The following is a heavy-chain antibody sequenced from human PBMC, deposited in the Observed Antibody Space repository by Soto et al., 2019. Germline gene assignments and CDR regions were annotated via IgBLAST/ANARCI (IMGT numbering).Heavy chain of an antibody. CDR3: ARDIGSYAYGEGY. D-gene: IGHD3-10*01. V-gene: IGHV1-2*02. Sequence: ASVKVSCKASGYTFTGYYMHWVRQAPGQGLEWMGWINPNSGGTNYAQKFQGRVTISVDTSKNQFSLKLNSVTAADTAVYYCARDIGSYAYGEGYWGQGIQVTVSS. CDR1: GYTFTGYY. J-gene: IGHJ4*02. CDR2: INPNSGGT.